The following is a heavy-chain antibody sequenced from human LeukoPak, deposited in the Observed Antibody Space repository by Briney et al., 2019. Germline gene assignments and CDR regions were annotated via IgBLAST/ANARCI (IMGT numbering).Heavy chain of an antibody. CDR2: ISGSSSFI. J-gene: IGHJ3*02. CDR3: ARDRYQLLSRAVAFDI. D-gene: IGHD2-2*01. V-gene: IGHV3-21*01. CDR1: GLTFSSYN. Sequence: GGSLRLSCAASGLTFSSYNMNWVRQAPGKGLEWVSSISGSSSFISYADSMQGRFTISRDNARNSLYLQMNSLRAEDTAVYYCARDRYQLLSRAVAFDIWGQGTMVIVSS.